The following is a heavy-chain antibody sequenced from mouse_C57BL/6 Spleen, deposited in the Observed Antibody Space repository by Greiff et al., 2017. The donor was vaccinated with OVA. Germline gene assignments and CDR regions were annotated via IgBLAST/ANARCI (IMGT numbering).Heavy chain of an antibody. CDR2: IYPRSGNT. CDR1: GYNFTSYG. J-gene: IGHJ1*03. D-gene: IGHD1-1*01. CDR3: ARSIFYYCSSLYFDV. Sequence: VQLQQSGAELVRPGASVKLSCKASGYNFTSYGISWVKQRTGQGLEWIGEIYPRSGNTDYNEKFKGKATLTADKSSSTASMQLRSLTSEDTAVYFCARSIFYYCSSLYFDVWGTGTTVPVSS. V-gene: IGHV1-81*01.